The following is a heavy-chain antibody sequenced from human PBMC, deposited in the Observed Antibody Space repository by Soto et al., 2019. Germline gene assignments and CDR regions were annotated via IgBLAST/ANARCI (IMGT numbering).Heavy chain of an antibody. V-gene: IGHV3-7*01. CDR1: GFTFSSYW. CDR3: ARDSGGVRGVIPV. CDR2: IKQDGSEK. Sequence: EVQLVESGGGLVQPGGSLRLSCAASGFTFSSYWMSWVRQAPGKGLEWVANIKQDGSEKYYVDSVKGRFTISRDNAKNSLYLQMNGLRAEDTAVYYCARDSGGVRGVIPVWGQGTLVTVSS. D-gene: IGHD3-10*01. J-gene: IGHJ4*02.